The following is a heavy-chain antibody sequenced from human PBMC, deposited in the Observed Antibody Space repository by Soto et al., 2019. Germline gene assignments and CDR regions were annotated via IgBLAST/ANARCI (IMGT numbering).Heavy chain of an antibody. V-gene: IGHV3-23*01. J-gene: IGHJ5*01. D-gene: IGHD2-21*02. CDR1: VFTFSSYG. CDR3: ARGTATDGLDS. Sequence: PGGSLRLSCAASVFTFSSYGMVWVRQTPGKGLEWVSALSGSGARTYYADSVKGRFTISRDNSKNTLYLQMNSLRADDTAVYYCARGTATDGLDSWGQGTLVTVSS. CDR2: LSGSGART.